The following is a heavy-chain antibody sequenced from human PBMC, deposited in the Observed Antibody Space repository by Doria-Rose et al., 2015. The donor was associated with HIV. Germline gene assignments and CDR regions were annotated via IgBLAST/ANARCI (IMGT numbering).Heavy chain of an antibody. CDR3: ARIKSSRWYHKYYFDF. D-gene: IGHD6-13*01. J-gene: IGHJ4*02. V-gene: IGHV2-26*01. CDR2: IFSDDES. Sequence: QVTLKESGPVLVKPTETLTLTCTVSGVSLSSPGMGVSWIRQPPGKALEWLANIFSDDESAYKPSLKGRLTISRGTSKSQVALTMTDMDPVDTATYYCARIKSSRWYHKYYFDFWGQGTLVIVSA. CDR1: GVSLSSPGMG.